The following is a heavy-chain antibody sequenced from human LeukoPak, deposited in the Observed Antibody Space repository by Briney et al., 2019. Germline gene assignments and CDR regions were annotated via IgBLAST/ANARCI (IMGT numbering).Heavy chain of an antibody. CDR1: GGSFSGYY. Sequence: SETLSLTCAVYGGSFSGYYWSWIRQPPGKGLEWIGEINHSGSTNYNPSLKSRVTISVDTSKNQFSLKLSSVTAADTAVYYCARLTRWLRSYDYWGQGTLVTVSS. D-gene: IGHD5-12*01. J-gene: IGHJ4*02. CDR2: INHSGST. V-gene: IGHV4-34*01. CDR3: ARLTRWLRSYDY.